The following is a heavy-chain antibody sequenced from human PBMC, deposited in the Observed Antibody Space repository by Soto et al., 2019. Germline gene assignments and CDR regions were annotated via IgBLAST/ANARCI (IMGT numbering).Heavy chain of an antibody. V-gene: IGHV3-23*01. J-gene: IGHJ6*02. CDR2: ISGSGGST. CDR1: GFTFSSYA. CDR3: ANLGVQGAAINYYGMDA. Sequence: PGGSLRLSCAASGFTFSSYAMSWVRQAPGKGLEWVSAISGSGGSTYYADSVKGRFTISRDNSKNTLYLQMNSLRAEDTAVYYCANLGVQGAAINYYGMDAWRQGTTVTVSS. D-gene: IGHD2-2*01.